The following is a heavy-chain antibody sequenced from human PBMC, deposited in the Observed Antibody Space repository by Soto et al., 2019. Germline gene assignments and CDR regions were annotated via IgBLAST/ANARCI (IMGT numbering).Heavy chain of an antibody. J-gene: IGHJ3*02. Sequence: SETLSLTCTVSGGSISSSSYYWGWIRQPPGKGLEWIGSIYYSGSTYYNPSLKSRVTISVDTSKNQFSLKLSSVTAADTAVYYCVSNVGYDFWSGYEAIWGQGTMVTVSS. CDR2: IYYSGST. CDR1: GGSISSSSYY. CDR3: VSNVGYDFWSGYEAI. V-gene: IGHV4-39*01. D-gene: IGHD3-3*01.